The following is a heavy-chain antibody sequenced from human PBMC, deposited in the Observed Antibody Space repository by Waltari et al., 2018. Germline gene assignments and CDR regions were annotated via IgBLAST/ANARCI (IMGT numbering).Heavy chain of an antibody. CDR2: INTNTGNP. CDR3: ARGRRGLDCSSTSCYSPHYYYYMDV. J-gene: IGHJ6*03. CDR1: GYTFTSYA. D-gene: IGHD2-2*01. Sequence: QVQLVQSGSELKKPGASVKVSCKASGYTFTSYAMNWVRQAPVQGLECMGWINTNTGNPTYAQGFTGRFVFSLDTSVSTAYLQISSLKAEDTAVYYCARGRRGLDCSSTSCYSPHYYYYMDVWGKGTTVTVSS. V-gene: IGHV7-4-1*02.